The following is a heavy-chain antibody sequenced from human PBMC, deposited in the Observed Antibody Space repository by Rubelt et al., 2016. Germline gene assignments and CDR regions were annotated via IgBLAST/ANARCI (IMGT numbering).Heavy chain of an antibody. CDR3: AHRLKGYNYGLYYFDY. Sequence: QITLKESGPTLVIPTQTLTLTCTFSGFSLSTIGVGVGWIRQPPGKALEWLALIYWDDNQRYSPSLESRLTITKDTSTNQLVLTITNRDPVETATYYCAHRLKGYNYGLYYFDYWGQGTLVTVSS. CDR2: IYWDDNQ. V-gene: IGHV2-5*02. D-gene: IGHD5-18*01. CDR1: GFSLSTIGVG. J-gene: IGHJ4*02.